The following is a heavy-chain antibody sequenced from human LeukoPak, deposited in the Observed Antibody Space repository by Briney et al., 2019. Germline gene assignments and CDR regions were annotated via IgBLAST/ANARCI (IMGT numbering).Heavy chain of an antibody. V-gene: IGHV1-2*02. CDR1: GYDFIDQY. CDR2: MNASGGGT. J-gene: IGHJ4*02. D-gene: IGHD6-19*01. Sequence: GASVKVSCKASGYDFIDQYIHWVRQAPGQGLEWMGWMNASGGGTKYAQKFKDRVTLTRATSISTAYMELRSLTIGDTAVYYCAKGRSAVPDFWGQGTLVTVSS. CDR3: AKGRSAVPDF.